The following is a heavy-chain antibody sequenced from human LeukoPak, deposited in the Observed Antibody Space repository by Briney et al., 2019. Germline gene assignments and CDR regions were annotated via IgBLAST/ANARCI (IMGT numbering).Heavy chain of an antibody. D-gene: IGHD3-10*01. J-gene: IGHJ4*02. Sequence: GALRLSCAASGFTFSSYAMSWVRQAPGKGLEWVSAISGSGGSTYYADSVKGRFTISRDNSKNTLYLQMNSLRAEDTAVYYCAKALLWFGDQKYYFDYWGQGTLVTVSS. CDR1: GFTFSSYA. V-gene: IGHV3-23*01. CDR2: ISGSGGST. CDR3: AKALLWFGDQKYYFDY.